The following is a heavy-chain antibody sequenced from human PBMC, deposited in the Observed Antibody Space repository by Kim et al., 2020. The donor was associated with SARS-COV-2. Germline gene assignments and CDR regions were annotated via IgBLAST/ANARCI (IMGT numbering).Heavy chain of an antibody. CDR3: ARAPPGLKRYSGSLFDY. J-gene: IGHJ4*02. D-gene: IGHD1-26*01. CDR2: IKQDGSEK. CDR1: GFTFSSYW. V-gene: IGHV3-7*01. Sequence: GGSLRLSCAASGFTFSSYWMSWVRQAPGKGLEWVANIKQDGSEKYYVDSVKGRFTISRDNAKNSLYLQMNSLRAEDTAVYYCARAPPGLKRYSGSLFDYWGQGTLVTVSS.